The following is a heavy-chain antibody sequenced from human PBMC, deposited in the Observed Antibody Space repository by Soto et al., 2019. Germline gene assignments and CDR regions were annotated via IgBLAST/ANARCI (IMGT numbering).Heavy chain of an antibody. CDR2: INHSGST. CDR1: GGSFSGYY. V-gene: IGHV4-34*01. CDR3: ARGSNIVVVPAARNHWFDP. Sequence: QVQLQQWGAGLLKPSETLSLTCAVYGGSFSGYYWSWIRQPPGKGLEWIGEINHSGSTNYNPSLKSRVTVSVDTSKNQFPLKLRSVTAADTAVYYCARGSNIVVVPAARNHWFDPWGQGTLVTVSS. J-gene: IGHJ5*02. D-gene: IGHD2-2*01.